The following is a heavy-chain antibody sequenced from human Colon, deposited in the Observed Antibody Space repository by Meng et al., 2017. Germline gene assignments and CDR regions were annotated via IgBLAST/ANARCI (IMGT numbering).Heavy chain of an antibody. D-gene: IGHD6-19*01. V-gene: IGHV4-4*02. Sequence: QVQLQESGPGLVKPSVTLSLTCGGSGVSVTSGQFWTWVRQPPGKGLEWIGEFHYTGPINYKPSLMSRVTISVDASRNQFSLRLTSVTAADTAVYYCAASSGWYRIDSWGQGTLVTVSS. CDR2: FHYTGPI. CDR3: AASSGWYRIDS. J-gene: IGHJ4*02. CDR1: GVSVTSGQF.